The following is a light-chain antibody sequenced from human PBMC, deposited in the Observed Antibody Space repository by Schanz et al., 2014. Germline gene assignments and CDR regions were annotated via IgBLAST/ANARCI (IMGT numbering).Light chain of an antibody. J-gene: IGLJ1*01. CDR2: GVS. CDR3: SSYAGSHNYV. CDR1: SSDVGGYDF. Sequence: QSALTQPASVSGSPGQSITISCTGTSSDVGGYDFVSWYQQHPGEVPKVMIYGVSDRPSGVSHRFSGSKSGNTASLTISGLQAEDEADFYCSSYAGSHNYVFGTGTKLTVL. V-gene: IGLV2-14*03.